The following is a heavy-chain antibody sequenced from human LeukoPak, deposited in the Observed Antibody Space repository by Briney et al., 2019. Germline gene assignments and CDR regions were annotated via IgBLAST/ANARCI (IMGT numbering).Heavy chain of an antibody. CDR2: IYYSGST. D-gene: IGHD6-13*01. CDR3: ARQHRSWRYYFDY. CDR1: GGSISISSYY. J-gene: IGHJ4*02. V-gene: IGHV4-39*01. Sequence: SETLSLTCTVSGGSISISSYYWGWIRQPPGKGLEWIGSIYYSGSTYYNPSLKSRVTISVDTSKNQFSLKLSSVTAADTAVYYCARQHRSWRYYFDYWGQGTLVTVSS.